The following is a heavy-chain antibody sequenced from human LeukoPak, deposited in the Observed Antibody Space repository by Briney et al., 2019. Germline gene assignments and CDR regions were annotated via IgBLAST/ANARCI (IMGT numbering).Heavy chain of an antibody. CDR3: ATEGGPPIERY. CDR1: GFTFSIYA. Sequence: GGSLRLSCAASGFTFSIYAMSWVRQAPGKGLGWVSAIGGRTDTTYYADSVKGRFTISRDNSKNTLFLQMNSLRAEDTAVYYCATEGGPPIERYWGQGTLVTVSS. D-gene: IGHD2-15*01. V-gene: IGHV3-23*01. J-gene: IGHJ4*02. CDR2: IGGRTDTT.